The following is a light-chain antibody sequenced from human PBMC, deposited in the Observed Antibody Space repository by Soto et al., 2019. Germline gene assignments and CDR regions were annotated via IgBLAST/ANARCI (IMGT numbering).Light chain of an antibody. Sequence: EIVLTQSPGTLSLSPRESATLSCRAILSLSNNFLAWYQQHPGQAPRLLNYGASSRATSIPGRCSGSGSGTDFTLIISRLEPEDFAVYYCQQYGSSGTFGQGTKVDI. CDR2: GAS. J-gene: IGKJ1*01. V-gene: IGKV3-20*01. CDR1: LSLSNNF. CDR3: QQYGSSGT.